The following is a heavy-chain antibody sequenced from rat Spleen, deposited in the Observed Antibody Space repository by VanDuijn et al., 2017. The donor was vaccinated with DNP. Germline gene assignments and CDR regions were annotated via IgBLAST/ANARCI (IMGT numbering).Heavy chain of an antibody. J-gene: IGHJ2*01. V-gene: IGHV3-1*01. CDR2: IDGAGST. CDR1: GHSITDNY. Sequence: EVQLLESGPGLVEPSQSLSLTCSVTGHSITDNYWGWIRKFPENKLEWKGHIDGAGSTNYNPSLKSRISITRDTSKNQFFLHLNSVTTEDTATYYCARYRSILYWGQGVMVTVSS. CDR3: ARYRSILY.